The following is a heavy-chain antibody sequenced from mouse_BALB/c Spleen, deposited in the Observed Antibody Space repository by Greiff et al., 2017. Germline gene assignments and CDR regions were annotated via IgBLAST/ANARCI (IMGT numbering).Heavy chain of an antibody. CDR2: ISYSGST. V-gene: IGHV3-2*02. J-gene: IGHJ2*01. D-gene: IGHD4-1*01. Sequence: EVKLQESGPGLVKPSQSLSLTCTVTGYSITSDYAWNWIRQFPGNKLEWMGYISYSGSTSYNPSLKSRISITRDTSKNQFFLQLNSVTTEDTATYYCARLGGVDYWGQGTTLTVSS. CDR3: ARLGGVDY. CDR1: GYSITSDYA.